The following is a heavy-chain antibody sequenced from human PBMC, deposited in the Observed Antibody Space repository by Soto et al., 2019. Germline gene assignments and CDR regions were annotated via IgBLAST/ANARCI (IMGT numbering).Heavy chain of an antibody. J-gene: IGHJ4*02. CDR1: GFIFSNSA. Sequence: EGQLVESGGGLVQPGGSLKLSCAASGFIFSNSAIHWVRQASGKGLEWVGRIRSKANNYTTTYTASVKGRFTISRDDSSNTEYLQMSSLKSEDTSVYYCSRLGFASHGVDFWGLGPLVTVSS. CDR2: IRSKANNYTT. V-gene: IGHV3-73*02. CDR3: SRLGFASHGVDF. D-gene: IGHD3-10*01.